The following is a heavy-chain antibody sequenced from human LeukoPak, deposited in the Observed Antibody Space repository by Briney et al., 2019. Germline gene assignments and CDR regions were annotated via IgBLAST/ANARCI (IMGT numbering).Heavy chain of an antibody. Sequence: PGGSLRLSCAASGFTFSSYSMTWVRQAPGKGLEWVSYISSSSSTIYYADSVKGRFTISRDNAKNSLYLQMNSLRAEDTAVYYCARGSLRILEGDDVDYWGQGTLVTVSS. CDR1: GFTFSSYS. CDR3: ARGSLRILEGDDVDY. V-gene: IGHV3-48*01. D-gene: IGHD3-3*01. CDR2: ISSSSSTI. J-gene: IGHJ4*02.